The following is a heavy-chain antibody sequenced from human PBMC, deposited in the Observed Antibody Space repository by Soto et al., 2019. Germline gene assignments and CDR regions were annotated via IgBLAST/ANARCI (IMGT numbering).Heavy chain of an antibody. D-gene: IGHD6-19*01. V-gene: IGHV3-53*01. Sequence: GGSLRLSCAASGLTVSSNYMNWVRQAPGKGLEWVSLIYTGGGTYYADSVKGRFTVSRDNSKNTLYLQMDSLRAEDTAVYYCARMGQWRVPGDYYYGMDVWGQGTSVTVS. J-gene: IGHJ6*02. CDR1: GLTVSSNY. CDR3: ARMGQWRVPGDYYYGMDV. CDR2: IYTGGGT.